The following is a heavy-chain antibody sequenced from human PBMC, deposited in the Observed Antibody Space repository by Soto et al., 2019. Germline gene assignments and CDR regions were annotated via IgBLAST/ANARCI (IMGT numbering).Heavy chain of an antibody. CDR3: ATGYCSSTSCFGLEY. D-gene: IGHD2-2*01. CDR1: GFSLSTSRVG. V-gene: IGHV2-5*01. CDR2: IYWNDDK. Sequence: GPTLVNPTQALTLTCTFSGFSLSTSRVGVGWIRRPPGKALEWLALIYWNDDKRYSPSLKSRLTITKDTSKNQVVLTMTNMDPVDTATYYCATGYCSSTSCFGLEYWGQGTLLTVSS. J-gene: IGHJ4*02.